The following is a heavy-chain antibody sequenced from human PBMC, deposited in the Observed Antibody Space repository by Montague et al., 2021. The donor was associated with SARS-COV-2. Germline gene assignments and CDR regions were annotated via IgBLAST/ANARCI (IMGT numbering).Heavy chain of an antibody. D-gene: IGHD2-15*01. CDR1: GGSFSGYY. CDR2: INHGGST. V-gene: IGHV4-34*01. J-gene: IGHJ6*02. Sequence: SETLSLTCAVYGGSFSGYYWSWIRQPPGKGLEWIGEINHGGSTNYNPSLKIRVTISVDTSKNQFSLKLSSVTAAATAVYYCARGSGCSGGSCYSEWDPYYNYGMDVGGQGPRATVSS. CDR3: ARGSGCSGGSCYSEWDPYYNYGMDV.